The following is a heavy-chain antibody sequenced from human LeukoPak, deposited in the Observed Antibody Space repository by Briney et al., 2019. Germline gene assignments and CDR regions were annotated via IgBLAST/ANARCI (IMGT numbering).Heavy chain of an antibody. CDR3: ANAAKRGYGPGEVDY. J-gene: IGHJ4*02. Sequence: GGSLRLSCAASGFTFSSYGMSWVRQAPGKGLEWVSAISGSGGSTYYADSVKGRFTISRDNSKNTLYLQMNSLRAEDTAVYYCANAAKRGYGPGEVDYWGQGTLVTVSS. CDR2: ISGSGGST. V-gene: IGHV3-23*01. D-gene: IGHD5-18*01. CDR1: GFTFSSYG.